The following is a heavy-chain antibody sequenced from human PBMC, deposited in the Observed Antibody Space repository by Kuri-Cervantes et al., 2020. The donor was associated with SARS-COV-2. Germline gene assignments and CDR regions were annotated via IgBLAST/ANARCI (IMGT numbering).Heavy chain of an antibody. CDR2: IDWDDDK. V-gene: IGHV2-70*04. J-gene: IGHJ6*02. CDR3: ARNMVRRVNYYYYGMDV. CDR1: GFSLSTSGVG. Sequence: SGPTLVKPTQTLTLTCTFSGFSLSTSGVGVGWIRQPPGKALEWLARIDWDDDKCYSTSLKTRLTISKDTSKNQVVLTMTNMDPVDTATYYCARNMVRRVNYYYYGMDVWGQGTTVTVSS. D-gene: IGHD3-10*01.